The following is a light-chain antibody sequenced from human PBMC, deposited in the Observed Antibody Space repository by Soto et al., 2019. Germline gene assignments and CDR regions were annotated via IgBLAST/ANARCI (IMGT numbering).Light chain of an antibody. J-gene: IGKJ4*01. CDR2: AAS. CDR3: QQLNSYPLT. V-gene: IGKV1-9*01. CDR1: QGIRTY. Sequence: DLQLTQSPSFLSASVGDRVTITCRASQGIRTYLAWYQHRPGKAPKLLIYAASTLQSGVPSRFSGSGSGTEFTLTISSLQPEDFATYYCQQLNSYPLTFGGGAKVEIK.